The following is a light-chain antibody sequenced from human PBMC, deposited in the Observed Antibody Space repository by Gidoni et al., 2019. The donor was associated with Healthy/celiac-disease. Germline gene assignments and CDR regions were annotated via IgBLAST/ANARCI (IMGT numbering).Light chain of an antibody. Sequence: SYVLTQPPSASVSPGKTAIITCVGNNIGGKSWHWYQQKPGQAPVLVIYYDSDRPSGIPEGFSGSNSENTATLTISWVEVGDEDDYYCQVWDTTSDNVVFGGGTTLTVL. J-gene: IGLJ2*01. V-gene: IGLV3-21*04. CDR1: NIGGKS. CDR3: QVWDTTSDNVV. CDR2: YDS.